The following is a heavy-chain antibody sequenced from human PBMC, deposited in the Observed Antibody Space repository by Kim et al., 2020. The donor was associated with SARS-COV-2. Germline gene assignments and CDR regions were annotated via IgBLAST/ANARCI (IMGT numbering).Heavy chain of an antibody. V-gene: IGHV6-1*01. CDR2: TYYRSKWYN. J-gene: IGHJ4*02. CDR3: AREGGGWSTNYFFDY. Sequence: SQTLSLTCTISGDSVSSNSAAWNWIRQSPSRGLEWLGKTYYRSKWYNTYAVSVKSRITINPDTSKNQFSLQLDSVTPEDTAVYFCAREGGGWSTNYFFDYWGQGTLVTVSS. CDR1: GDSVSSNSAA. D-gene: IGHD6-19*01.